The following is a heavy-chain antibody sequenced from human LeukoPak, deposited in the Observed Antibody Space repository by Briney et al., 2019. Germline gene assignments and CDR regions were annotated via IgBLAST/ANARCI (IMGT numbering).Heavy chain of an antibody. Sequence: PSETLSLTCTVYGGSVSDHYWSWVRQSPGEGLEWIGESNHGGYSNYNPSLKSRVTISVDMSKSQFSLKLRSVTAADTAVYYCAKPMFRGVIAYYYGLDVWSQGTTVIVSS. CDR2: SNHGGYS. J-gene: IGHJ6*02. CDR1: GGSVSDHY. D-gene: IGHD3-10*01. CDR3: AKPMFRGVIAYYYGLDV. V-gene: IGHV4-34*01.